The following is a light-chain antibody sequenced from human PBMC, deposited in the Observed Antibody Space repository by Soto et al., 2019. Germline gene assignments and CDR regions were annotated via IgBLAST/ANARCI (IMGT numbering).Light chain of an antibody. CDR3: QQNGGLPCT. Sequence: EIVLTQSPCTLSVSQEERATLSCRASQSVSSNYLAWQQQKPGQAPRLLIYASSIRATGIPDRCSGSGSGTDFTLTISRLEPEYVAIYYCQQNGGLPCTFGQGTKVDI. J-gene: IGKJ2*02. CDR1: QSVSSNY. CDR2: ASS. V-gene: IGKV3-20*01.